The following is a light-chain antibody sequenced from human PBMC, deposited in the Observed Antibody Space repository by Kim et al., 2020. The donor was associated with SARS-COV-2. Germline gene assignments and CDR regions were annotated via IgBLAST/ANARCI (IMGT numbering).Light chain of an antibody. CDR2: GAS. CDR3: QQYSNWSQI. V-gene: IGKV3-15*01. Sequence: EIVMTQSPATLSVSPGGRATLSCRASQSVGKHLAWYQQKPGQAPRLVIYGASTRATGVPARVSGSGSGTDFTLTISSLQSDDFGIYYCQQYSNWSQIFGQGTKLEI. J-gene: IGKJ2*01. CDR1: QSVGKH.